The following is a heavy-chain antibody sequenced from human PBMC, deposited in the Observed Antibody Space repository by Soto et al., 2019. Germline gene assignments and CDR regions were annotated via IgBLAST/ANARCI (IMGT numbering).Heavy chain of an antibody. CDR1: GFTFSGSA. V-gene: IGHV3-73*01. CDR2: IRSKANSYAT. Sequence: EVQLVESGGGLVQPGGSLKLSCAASGFTFSGSAMHWVHQASGKGLERVGRIRSKANSYATAYAASVKGRFTISRDDSKNTEYLQMNSLKTEDTAVYYCTRPRSGYDSSSWYDYWGQGTLVTVSS. D-gene: IGHD6-13*01. J-gene: IGHJ4*02. CDR3: TRPRSGYDSSSWYDY.